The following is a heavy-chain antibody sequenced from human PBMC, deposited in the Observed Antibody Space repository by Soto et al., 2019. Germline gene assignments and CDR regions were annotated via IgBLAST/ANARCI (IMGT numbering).Heavy chain of an antibody. J-gene: IGHJ4*02. CDR1: GESITSLGYY. CDR2: VSYTGST. V-gene: IGHV4-31*03. CDR3: TRGVY. Sequence: QVHLQESGPGLVKPSQTLSLACSDSGESITSLGYYWTWVRQPPGKGLEWIGFVSYTGSTFYNSALRSRVTISRHTSQNQFFLAVKSVTVADTAMYFCTRGVYWGQGVLVSVSS.